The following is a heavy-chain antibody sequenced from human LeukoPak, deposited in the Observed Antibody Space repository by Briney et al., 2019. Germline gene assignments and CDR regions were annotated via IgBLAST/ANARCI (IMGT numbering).Heavy chain of an antibody. CDR1: GIKFSNYG. Sequence: PGGSLRLSCVVSGIKFSNYGMSWVRQAPGKGLEWVSSINSRSDYIYYADSVKGRFTISRDNANNSLYLQMNSLRAEDTAVYYCAREEVGGRAAYNGYFDLWGRGTLVTVSS. CDR2: INSRSDYI. V-gene: IGHV3-21*01. D-gene: IGHD2-15*01. J-gene: IGHJ2*01. CDR3: AREEVGGRAAYNGYFDL.